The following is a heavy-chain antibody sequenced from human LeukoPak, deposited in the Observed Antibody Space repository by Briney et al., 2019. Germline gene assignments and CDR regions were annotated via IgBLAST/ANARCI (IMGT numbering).Heavy chain of an antibody. J-gene: IGHJ6*03. CDR3: ARDGVGSGWSYYYYYMDV. CDR2: INPSGGST. V-gene: IGHV1-46*01. CDR1: GYTFSSFG. Sequence: ASVKVSCKTSGYTFSSFGISWVRQAPGQGLEWMGIINPSGGSTSYAQKFQGRVTMTRDTSTSTVYMELSSLRSEDTAVYYCARDGVGSGWSYYYYYMDVWGKGTTVTVSS. D-gene: IGHD6-19*01.